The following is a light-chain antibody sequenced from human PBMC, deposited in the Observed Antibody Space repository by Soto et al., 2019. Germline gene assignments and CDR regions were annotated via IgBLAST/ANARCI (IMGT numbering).Light chain of an antibody. CDR3: QHRINWPWT. J-gene: IGKJ1*01. CDR2: DAF. V-gene: IGKV3-11*01. Sequence: EIVLTQSPATLSLSPGERATLSCRASQSVGSYLAWYQQKPGQAPRLLIYDAFNRATGIPARFSGSGSGTDFTLTISSLEPEDFAVYYCQHRINWPWTFGQGNKVEIK. CDR1: QSVGSY.